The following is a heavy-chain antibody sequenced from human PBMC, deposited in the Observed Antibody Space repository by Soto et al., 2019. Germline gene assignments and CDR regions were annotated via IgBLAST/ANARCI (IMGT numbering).Heavy chain of an antibody. D-gene: IGHD6-13*01. Sequence: SETLSLTCTVSGGSISSYYWSWIRQPPGKGLEWIGYIYYSGSTNYNPSLKSRVTISVDTSKNQFSLKLSSVTAADTAVYYCARECAGAAGPKRSKYYYYSYMYVWCKGNTVTVSS. V-gene: IGHV4-59*01. CDR3: ARECAGAAGPKRSKYYYYSYMYV. CDR2: IYYSGST. CDR1: GGSISSYY. J-gene: IGHJ6*03.